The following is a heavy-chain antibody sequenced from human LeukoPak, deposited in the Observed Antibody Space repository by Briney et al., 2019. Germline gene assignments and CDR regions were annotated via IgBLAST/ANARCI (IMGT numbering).Heavy chain of an antibody. J-gene: IGHJ4*02. D-gene: IGHD4-17*01. Sequence: SETLSLTCAVYGGSFRGYYWSWIRQPPGKGLEWIGEINHSGSTNYNPSLKSRVTISVDTSKNQFSLKLSSVTAADTAVYYCYGRRGLFDYWGQGTLVTVSS. CDR2: INHSGST. V-gene: IGHV4-34*01. CDR3: YGRRGLFDY. CDR1: GGSFRGYY.